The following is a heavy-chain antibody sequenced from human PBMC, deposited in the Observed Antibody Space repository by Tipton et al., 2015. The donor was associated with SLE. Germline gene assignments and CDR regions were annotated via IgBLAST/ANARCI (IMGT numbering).Heavy chain of an antibody. J-gene: IGHJ3*02. D-gene: IGHD2-15*01. CDR1: GDSISNSLYY. CDR2: IFYTGST. V-gene: IGHV4-39*07. CDR3: ARRFSGGYDAFDI. Sequence: TLSLTCTVSGDSISNSLYYWGWIRQPPGEGLEWIGTIFYTGSTYYNPSLMSRVTISVDTSKNQFSLKLSSVTAADTAVYYCARRFSGGYDAFDIWGQGTVVTVSS.